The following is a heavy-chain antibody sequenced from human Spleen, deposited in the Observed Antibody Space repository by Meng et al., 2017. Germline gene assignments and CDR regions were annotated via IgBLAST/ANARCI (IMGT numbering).Heavy chain of an antibody. CDR2: INHSGST. J-gene: IGHJ4*02. Sequence: QVQLQQWGAGLLKPSETLSLTCAVYGGSFSGYYWSWIRQPPGKGLEWIGEINHSGSTNYNPSLKSRATISVDTSKNQFSLKLSSVTAADTAVYYCARRDYYGPIGYWGQGTLVTVSS. D-gene: IGHD3-10*01. V-gene: IGHV4-34*01. CDR3: ARRDYYGPIGY. CDR1: GGSFSGYY.